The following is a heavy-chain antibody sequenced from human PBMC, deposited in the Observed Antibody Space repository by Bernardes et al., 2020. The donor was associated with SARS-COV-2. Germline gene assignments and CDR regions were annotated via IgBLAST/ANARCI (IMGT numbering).Heavy chain of an antibody. CDR2: IYYTGST. V-gene: IGHV4-59*11. J-gene: IGHJ6*03. CDR3: ARTYNDLWSGSRYYYMEV. CDR1: GASITSRY. D-gene: IGHD3-3*01. Sequence: SETLSLTCTFSGASITSRYWSWIRQPPEKELEWIGHIYYTGSTNYNPSLKSRVSISVDTSENQFSLKLTSVTAADTAVYYCARTYNDLWSGSRYYYMEVWGRGTTVTVSS.